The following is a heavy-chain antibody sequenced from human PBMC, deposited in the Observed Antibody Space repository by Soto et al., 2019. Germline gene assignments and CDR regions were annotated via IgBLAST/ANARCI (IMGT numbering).Heavy chain of an antibody. J-gene: IGHJ4*02. V-gene: IGHV1-69*01. CDR3: ATTPFNMASAGSYYFDS. CDR2: IIPLFGTL. CDR1: GGPFSNYV. D-gene: IGHD6-13*01. Sequence: QVKLVQSGTEVKRPGSSVKVSCKASGGPFSNYVLTGVRQAPGHGLQWMGGIIPLFGTLHNAREFQDRVTITADQSTGTASMDLRSLTYDDTAVYFCATTPFNMASAGSYYFDSWGQGILVTVSS.